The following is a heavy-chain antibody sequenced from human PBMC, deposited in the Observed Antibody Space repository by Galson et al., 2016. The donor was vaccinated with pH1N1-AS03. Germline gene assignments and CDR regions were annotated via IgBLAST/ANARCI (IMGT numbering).Heavy chain of an antibody. D-gene: IGHD2/OR15-2a*01. J-gene: IGHJ3*02. V-gene: IGHV2-5*02. CDR1: GVSVTSSEVG. Sequence: PALVKPTQTLTLTRSVSGVSVTSSEVGVGWFRQPPGKALEWLALVYWDETRRYSPSLKNRLTITKDSSKNQVVLTVTSVDPMDIATYFCALPNSGGNAFEIWGPGTMVTVSS. CDR2: VYWDETR. CDR3: ALPNSGGNAFEI.